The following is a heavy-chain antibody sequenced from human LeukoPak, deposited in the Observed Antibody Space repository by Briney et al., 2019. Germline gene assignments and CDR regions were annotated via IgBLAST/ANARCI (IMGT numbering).Heavy chain of an antibody. CDR1: GGSISSGSYY. D-gene: IGHD6-13*01. J-gene: IGHJ1*01. V-gene: IGHV4-61*02. CDR3: ATVSAAEYFQH. CDR2: IYTSGST. Sequence: SQTLSLTCTVSGGSISSGSYYWSWIRQPAGKGLEWIGRIYTSGSTNYNPSLKSRVTISVDTSKNQFSLKLSSVTAADTAVYYCATVSAAEYFQHWGQGTLVTVSS.